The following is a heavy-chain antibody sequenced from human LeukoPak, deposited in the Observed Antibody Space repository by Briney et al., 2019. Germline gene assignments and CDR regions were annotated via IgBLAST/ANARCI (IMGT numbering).Heavy chain of an antibody. Sequence: WASVKVSCKASGGTFSSYAISWVRQAPGQGLEWMGRIIPILGIANYAQKFQGRVTITADKSTSTAYMELSSLRSEDTAVYYCARSDYGDYGGAFDIWGQGTMVTVSS. CDR1: GGTFSSYA. D-gene: IGHD4-17*01. J-gene: IGHJ3*02. CDR2: IIPILGIA. V-gene: IGHV1-69*04. CDR3: ARSDYGDYGGAFDI.